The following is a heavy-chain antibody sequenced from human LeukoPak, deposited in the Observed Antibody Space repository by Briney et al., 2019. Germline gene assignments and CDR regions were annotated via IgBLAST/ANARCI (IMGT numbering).Heavy chain of an antibody. CDR1: GFTFSSYG. V-gene: IGHV3-33*01. D-gene: IGHD2-21*01. J-gene: IGHJ4*02. CDR2: IWNDGSNK. Sequence: PGGSLRLSCAASGFTFSSYGMHWVRQAPGKGLEWVAVIWNDGSNKYYADSVKGRFTISRDNSKNTLYLQMNSLRADDTAVYYWARAAEKYCGTISCFLDYGGRGALVTVPS. CDR3: ARAAEKYCGTISCFLDY.